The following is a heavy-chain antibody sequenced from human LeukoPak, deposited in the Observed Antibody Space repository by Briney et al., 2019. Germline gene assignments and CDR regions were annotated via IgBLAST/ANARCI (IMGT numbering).Heavy chain of an antibody. J-gene: IGHJ4*02. Sequence: SETLSLTCTVSGGSISSGGYYWSWIRQRPGKGLEWIGYIYYSGSTYYNPSLKSRVTISVDTSKNQFSLKLSSVTAADTAVYYCASSIVEDRLGYFDYWGQGTLVTVSS. V-gene: IGHV4-31*03. D-gene: IGHD2-21*01. CDR1: GGSISSGGYY. CDR2: IYYSGST. CDR3: ASSIVEDRLGYFDY.